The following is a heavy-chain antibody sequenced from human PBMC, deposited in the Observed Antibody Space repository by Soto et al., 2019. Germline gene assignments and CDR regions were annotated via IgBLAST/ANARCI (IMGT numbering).Heavy chain of an antibody. CDR2: ISGYNGNT. V-gene: IGHV1-18*01. CDR3: AREWKYFDTSAYTGMDV. J-gene: IGHJ6*02. CDR1: GYTFASYV. D-gene: IGHD3-22*01. Sequence: QVQLVQSGAEVKKPGASVKVSCKASGYTFASYVISWVRQAPGQGLEWMGWISGYNGNTNYAQKFQGRVTMTTDISTSTAYMELRSLRSDDTAVYYCAREWKYFDTSAYTGMDVWGQGTTATVSS.